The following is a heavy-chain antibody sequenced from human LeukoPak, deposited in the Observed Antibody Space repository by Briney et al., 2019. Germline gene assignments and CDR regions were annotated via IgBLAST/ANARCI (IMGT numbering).Heavy chain of an antibody. J-gene: IGHJ6*03. V-gene: IGHV1-18*01. CDR2: INAYNGNT. Sequence: ASVKVSCKASGYTFTSYGISWVRQAPGQGLEWMGWINAYNGNTNYAQKLQGRVTMTTDTSTSTAYMELRSLRSDDTAVYFCARDLERYPISGNDRYYYYCMDVWGKGTTVTVSS. CDR3: ARDLERYPISGNDRYYYYCMDV. D-gene: IGHD1-1*01. CDR1: GYTFTSYG.